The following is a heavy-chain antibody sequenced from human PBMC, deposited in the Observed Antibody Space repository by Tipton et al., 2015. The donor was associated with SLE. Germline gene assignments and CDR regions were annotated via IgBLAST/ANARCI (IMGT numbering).Heavy chain of an antibody. CDR3: ARDEDGDYVFDY. V-gene: IGHV4-31*03. D-gene: IGHD4-17*01. J-gene: IGHJ4*02. Sequence: TLSLTCTVSGDSINSPNHYWSWIRQHPGKGLEWIGYIYYSESTSYNPSLNSRVTISLDTSKNQFSLKLSSVTAADTAVYYCARDEDGDYVFDYWGQGTLVTVSS. CDR1: GDSINSPNHY. CDR2: IYYSEST.